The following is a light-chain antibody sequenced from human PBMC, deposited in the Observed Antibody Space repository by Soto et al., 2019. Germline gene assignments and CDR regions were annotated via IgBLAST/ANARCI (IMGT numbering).Light chain of an antibody. CDR2: DAS. CDR1: QTVSNNY. Sequence: EIVLTHSPDTLSLSPGERATLSCRASQTVSNNYLAWYQQKAGQAPRLVIYDASTRATGIPDRFSASGSGTDFTLTISRLEPEDFAVYFCQQYASAPLTFGQGTKVEVQ. J-gene: IGKJ1*01. CDR3: QQYASAPLT. V-gene: IGKV3-20*01.